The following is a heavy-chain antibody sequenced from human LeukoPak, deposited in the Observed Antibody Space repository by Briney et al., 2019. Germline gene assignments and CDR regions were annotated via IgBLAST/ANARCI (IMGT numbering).Heavy chain of an antibody. CDR3: ARWGGTRQYYFDY. V-gene: IGHV3-33*01. Sequence: GGSLRLSCAVSGFIFSDYGFHWVRQAPGKGPEWVAVTRFDGSIKQYADSVKGRFTISRDDSKNTLYLQMNFLKSEDTAVYYCARWGGTRQYYFDYWGQGTLLTVSS. CDR1: GFIFSDYG. D-gene: IGHD1-1*01. CDR2: TRFDGSIK. J-gene: IGHJ4*02.